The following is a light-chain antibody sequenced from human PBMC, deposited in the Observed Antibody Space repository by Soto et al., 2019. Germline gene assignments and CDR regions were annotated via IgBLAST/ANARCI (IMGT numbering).Light chain of an antibody. J-gene: IGKJ3*01. V-gene: IGKV1-39*01. CDR3: QQRIT. CDR2: DTS. Sequence: IQRTQSPSSLSACVGDRVTITCRASQSIGFYLNWYQQKPGKAPKLLIYDTSSLQSGVPSRFRGSASGTDFTLTISSLQPEDFATYYCQQRITFGPGTKVDIK. CDR1: QSIGFY.